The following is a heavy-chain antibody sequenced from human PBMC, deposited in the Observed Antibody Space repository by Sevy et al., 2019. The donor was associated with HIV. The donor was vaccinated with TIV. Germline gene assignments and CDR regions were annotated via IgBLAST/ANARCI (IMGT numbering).Heavy chain of an antibody. D-gene: IGHD3-10*01. Sequence: GGSLRLSCAASGFIFNSYTMNWVRQAPGKGLEWVSDISGSGGTTYYADSVKGRFTISRDNSKKKVDLQMNSLTVEDTAVYYCAKGYGSGSPPDYWGQGTLVTVSS. CDR1: GFIFNSYT. CDR3: AKGYGSGSPPDY. J-gene: IGHJ4*02. V-gene: IGHV3-23*01. CDR2: ISGSGGTT.